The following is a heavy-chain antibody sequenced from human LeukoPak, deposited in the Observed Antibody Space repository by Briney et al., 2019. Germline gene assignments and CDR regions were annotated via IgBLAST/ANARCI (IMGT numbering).Heavy chain of an antibody. J-gene: IGHJ3*02. V-gene: IGHV3-30*02. CDR1: EFTFSSYG. CDR2: IRYDGSNK. CDR3: AKDLYYYGSGSYPSAFDI. D-gene: IGHD3-10*01. Sequence: GGSLRLSCAASEFTFSSYGMHWVRQAPGKGLEWVAFIRYDGSNKYYADSVKGRFTISRDNSKNTLYVQINSLRAEDTAVYYCAKDLYYYGSGSYPSAFDICGQGTMVTVSS.